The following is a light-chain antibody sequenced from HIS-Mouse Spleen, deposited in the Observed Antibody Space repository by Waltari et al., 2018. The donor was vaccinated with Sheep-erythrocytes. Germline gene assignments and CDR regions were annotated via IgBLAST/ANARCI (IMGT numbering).Light chain of an antibody. CDR3: CSYAGSYNHV. J-gene: IGLJ1*01. CDR1: SSDVGGYNY. V-gene: IGLV2-11*01. Sequence: QSALTQPRSVSGSPGQSVTISCTGTSSDVGGYNYVSWYQQHPGKAPKPMIDDVSKRPSGVPDRFSGSKSGNTASRTISGLQAEDEADYYCCSYAGSYNHVFATGTKVTVL. CDR2: DVS.